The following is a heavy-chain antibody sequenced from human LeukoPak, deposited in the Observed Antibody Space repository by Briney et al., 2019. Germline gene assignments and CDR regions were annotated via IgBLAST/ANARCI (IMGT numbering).Heavy chain of an antibody. CDR3: ARGDSLEWLLYYFDY. CDR1: GYTFTGYY. CDR2: INPNSGGT. J-gene: IGHJ4*02. V-gene: IGHV1-2*02. D-gene: IGHD3-3*01. Sequence: ASVKVSCKASGYTFTGYYMHWVRQAPGQGLEWMGWINPNSGGTNYAQKFQGRVTMTRDTSISTAYMELSRLRSDDTAVYYCARGDSLEWLLYYFDYWGQGTLVTVPS.